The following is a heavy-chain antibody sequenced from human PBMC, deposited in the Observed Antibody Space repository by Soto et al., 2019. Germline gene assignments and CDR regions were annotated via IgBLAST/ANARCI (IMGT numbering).Heavy chain of an antibody. CDR3: ARRAVNTGGRFDY. D-gene: IGHD4-17*01. J-gene: IGHJ4*02. CDR1: GGSISSNGYY. V-gene: IGHV4-31*03. CDR2: INYSGTT. Sequence: QVQLQESGPGLVKPSQTLSLTCSVSGGSISSNGYYWAWIRQHPGKGLEWIGYINYSGTTYYNPSHRSRVSISTDTSKNQFFLKLNSVTAADTAVYYCARRAVNTGGRFDYWGQGTLVTVSS.